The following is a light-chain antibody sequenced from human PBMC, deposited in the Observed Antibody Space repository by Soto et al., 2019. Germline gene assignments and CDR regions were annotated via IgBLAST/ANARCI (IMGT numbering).Light chain of an antibody. Sequence: QPVLTQPPSASGTPGQRVTISCSGSSSNIGSNYVYWYQQLPGTAPKLLIYRNNQRPSGVPDRFSGSKSGTSASLAISGLRSGDEVDYYCAEWEDSLGGGVFGGGPKLT. CDR3: AEWEDSLGGGV. CDR2: RNN. CDR1: SSNIGSNY. V-gene: IGLV1-47*01. J-gene: IGLJ2*01.